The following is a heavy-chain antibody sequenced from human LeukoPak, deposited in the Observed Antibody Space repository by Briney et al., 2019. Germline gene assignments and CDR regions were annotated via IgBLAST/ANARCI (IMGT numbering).Heavy chain of an antibody. V-gene: IGHV3-21*01. CDR3: ARDPYRPRYFDL. Sequence: PGGSLRLSCVVSGFTYSSYEMNWVRQAPGKGLEWVSSISSSSSYIYYADSVKGRFTISRDNAKNSLYLQMNSLRAEDTAVYYCARDPYRPRYFDLWGRGTLVTVSS. J-gene: IGHJ2*01. CDR2: ISSSSSYI. CDR1: GFTYSSYE.